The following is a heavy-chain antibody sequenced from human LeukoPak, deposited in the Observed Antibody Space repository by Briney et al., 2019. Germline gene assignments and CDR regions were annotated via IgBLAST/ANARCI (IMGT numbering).Heavy chain of an antibody. CDR3: ARLGLYGHYYYYYMDV. CDR1: GGSISSSSYY. V-gene: IGHV4-39*07. CDR2: IYTSGST. D-gene: IGHD4-17*01. Sequence: PSETLSLTCTVSGGSISSSSYYWGWIRQPPGKGLEWIGRIYTSGSTNYNPSLKSRVTMSVDTSKNQFSLKLSSVTAADTAVYYCARLGLYGHYYYYYMDVWGKGTTVTVSS. J-gene: IGHJ6*03.